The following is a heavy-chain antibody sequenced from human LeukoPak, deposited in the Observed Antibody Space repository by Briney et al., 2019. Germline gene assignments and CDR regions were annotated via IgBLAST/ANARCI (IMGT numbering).Heavy chain of an antibody. V-gene: IGHV1-2*02. Sequence: ASAKVSRKASGYTFTHYYIYWVRQAPGQGLEWMGWINPNSGGTNYAQKFLSRVTMTRGTSISTAYMELGSLRPDDTAVYYCARDTSGGPYNYFDPWGQGTLVTVSS. CDR1: GYTFTHYY. D-gene: IGHD6-25*01. J-gene: IGHJ5*02. CDR2: INPNSGGT. CDR3: ARDTSGGPYNYFDP.